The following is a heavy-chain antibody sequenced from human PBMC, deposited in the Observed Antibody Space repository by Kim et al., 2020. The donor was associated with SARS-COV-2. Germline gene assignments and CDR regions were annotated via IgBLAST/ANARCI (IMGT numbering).Heavy chain of an antibody. CDR1: EFTFSSYA. CDR3: ARLGATWYAYNWFDP. D-gene: IGHD6-13*01. Sequence: GGSLRLSCAAFEFTFSSYAMTWVRQAPGKGLEWLSYISNSGGTIYYADSVEGRFTISRDNAKNSLFLQMNSLRAEDTAVYYCARLGATWYAYNWFDPWGQGTLVTVSS. J-gene: IGHJ5*02. V-gene: IGHV3-48*03. CDR2: ISNSGGTI.